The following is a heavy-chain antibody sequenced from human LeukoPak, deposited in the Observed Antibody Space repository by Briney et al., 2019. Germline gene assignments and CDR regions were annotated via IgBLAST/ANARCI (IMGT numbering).Heavy chain of an antibody. CDR1: GFTFSSYA. V-gene: IGHV3-30-3*01. CDR2: ISYDGSNK. CDR3: ARESQLAAAGDFDAFDI. J-gene: IGHJ3*02. Sequence: GGSLRLSCAASGFTFSSYAMHWVRQAPGKGLEWVAVISYDGSNKYYADSVKGRFTISRDNSKNTLYLQMNSLRAEDTAVYYCARESQLAAAGDFDAFDIWGQGTMVTVSS. D-gene: IGHD6-13*01.